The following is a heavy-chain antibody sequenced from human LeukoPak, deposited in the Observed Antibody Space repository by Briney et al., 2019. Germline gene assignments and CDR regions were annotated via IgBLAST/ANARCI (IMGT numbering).Heavy chain of an antibody. J-gene: IGHJ4*02. CDR2: IWYDGSNK. D-gene: IGHD1-1*01. Sequence: GRSLRLSCAASGFTFSSYGMHWVRQAPGKGLEWVAFIWYDGSNKYYADSVKGRFTISRDNAKNTLYLQMNSLRAEDTAVYYCARDGYGFDYWGQGTLVPVPS. CDR1: GFTFSSYG. CDR3: ARDGYGFDY. V-gene: IGHV3-33*01.